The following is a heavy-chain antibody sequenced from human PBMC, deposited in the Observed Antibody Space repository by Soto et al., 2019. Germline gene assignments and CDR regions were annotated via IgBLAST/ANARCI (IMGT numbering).Heavy chain of an antibody. CDR3: ARTLYGDNVDY. CDR1: GYTFTSYD. J-gene: IGHJ4*02. V-gene: IGHV1-8*01. D-gene: IGHD4-17*01. CDR2: MNPNSGNT. Sequence: QVQLVQSGAEVKKPGASVKVSCKASGYTFTSYDINWVRQATGQGLEWMGWMNPNSGNTGYAQKFQGRVTMTRNTSTRTAYMALSSRRSEATAVYSCARTLYGDNVDYWGQGTLVTVSS.